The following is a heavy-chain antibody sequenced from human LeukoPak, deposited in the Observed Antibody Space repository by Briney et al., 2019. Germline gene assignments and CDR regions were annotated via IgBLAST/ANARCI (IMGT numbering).Heavy chain of an antibody. D-gene: IGHD2-21*01. V-gene: IGHV4-38-2*01. Sequence: PSETLSLSCDVSGYAIGSSHYWGWIRQPPGRGLQWIGHVNFHGTSAYNASLRGRVPISIEASKNRFSLRLTSVTGADAAIYYCARVVSQAAPDWYMDVWGGGTVVIVSS. CDR2: VNFHGTS. CDR1: GYAIGSSHY. J-gene: IGHJ2*01. CDR3: ARVVSQAAPDWYMDV.